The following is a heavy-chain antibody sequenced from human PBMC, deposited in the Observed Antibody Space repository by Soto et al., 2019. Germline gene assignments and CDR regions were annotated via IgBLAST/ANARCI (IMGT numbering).Heavy chain of an antibody. CDR1: GGSVNNDKW. D-gene: IGHD3-9*01. CDR3: AGQWSAGYGAFDP. J-gene: IGHJ5*02. CDR2: IHSSGIT. Sequence: QVQLQESGPGLVKPSGTLSLTCAVSGGSVNNDKWWSWVRQPPGKGLAWIGGIHSSGITNYNPSLKSRASIFVDKFKNQFSVKLTSVTAADTAVYFCAGQWSAGYGAFDPWGQGTLVTVSS. V-gene: IGHV4-4*02.